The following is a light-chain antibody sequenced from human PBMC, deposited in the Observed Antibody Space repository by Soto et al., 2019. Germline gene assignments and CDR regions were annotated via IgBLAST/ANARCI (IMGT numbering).Light chain of an antibody. V-gene: IGKV1-5*03. CDR2: KAS. CDR1: QTIRSW. J-gene: IGKJ1*01. Sequence: DIQMTQSPSTLSGSLGARVTITCRASQTIRSWLAWYQQKPGKAPKLLIYKASTLKSGVPSRFSGSGSGTEFTLTISSLQPDDFATYYCQHYNSYSGTFAQGTKA. CDR3: QHYNSYSGT.